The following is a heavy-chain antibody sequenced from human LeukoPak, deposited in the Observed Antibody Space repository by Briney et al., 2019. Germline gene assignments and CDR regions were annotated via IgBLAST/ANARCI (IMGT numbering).Heavy chain of an antibody. Sequence: SETLSLTCTVSGHSISSGYYWAWIRQPPGKGLEWIGSIYHSGSTYYNPSLKSRVTISVDTSKNQFSLKLSSVTAADTAVYYCARGPTVTTTYFDYWGQGTLVTVSS. CDR1: GHSISSGYY. V-gene: IGHV4-38-2*02. J-gene: IGHJ4*02. CDR2: IYHSGST. D-gene: IGHD4-17*01. CDR3: ARGPTVTTTYFDY.